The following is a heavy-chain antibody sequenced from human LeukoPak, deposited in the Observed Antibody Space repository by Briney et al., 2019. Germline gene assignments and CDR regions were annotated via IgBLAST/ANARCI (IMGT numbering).Heavy chain of an antibody. J-gene: IGHJ3*02. CDR3: AKKVALTGYYSGMTPDAFDI. CDR2: ISGSGGST. V-gene: IGHV3-23*01. D-gene: IGHD3-9*01. Sequence: GGSLRLSCAVSGFTFHNYAMTWVRQAPGKGLEWVSAISGSGGSTYYADSVKGRFTISRDNSKNTLYLQMNSLRAEDTAVYYCAKKVALTGYYSGMTPDAFDIWGQGTMVTVSS. CDR1: GFTFHNYA.